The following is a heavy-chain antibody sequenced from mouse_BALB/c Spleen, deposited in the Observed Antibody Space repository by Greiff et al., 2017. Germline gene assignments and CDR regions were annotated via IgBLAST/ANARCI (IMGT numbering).Heavy chain of an antibody. J-gene: IGHJ2*01. CDR2: ISSGGSYT. CDR1: GFTFSSYA. D-gene: IGHD1-1*01. CDR3: ARHLSRGGSSYDFDY. V-gene: IGHV5-9-3*01. Sequence: EVKLVESGGGLVKPGGSLKLSCAASGFTFSSYAMSWVRQTPEKRLEWVATISSGGSYTYYPDSVKGRFTISRDNAKNTLYLQMSSLRSEDTAMYYCARHLSRGGSSYDFDYWGQGTTLTVSS.